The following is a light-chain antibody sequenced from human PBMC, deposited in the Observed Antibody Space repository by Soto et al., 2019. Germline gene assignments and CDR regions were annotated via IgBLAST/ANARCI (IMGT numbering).Light chain of an antibody. CDR3: QQLNNYPRT. CDR1: QGISSY. Sequence: DIQLTQSPSFLSPSVGDRVTITCRASQGISSYLAWYQQKPGKAPKLLISTASTLQSGVPSRFSGSGSGTEFTLTISSLQPEDFATYYCQQLNNYPRTFGQGTKVDIK. J-gene: IGKJ1*01. V-gene: IGKV1-9*01. CDR2: TAS.